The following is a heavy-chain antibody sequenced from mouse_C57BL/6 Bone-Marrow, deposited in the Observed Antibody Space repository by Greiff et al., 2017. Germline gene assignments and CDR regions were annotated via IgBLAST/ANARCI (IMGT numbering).Heavy chain of an antibody. CDR3: TTWDGYGYFDV. D-gene: IGHD2-3*01. V-gene: IGHV14-4*01. J-gene: IGHJ1*03. CDR1: GFNIKDDY. CDR2: IDPANGDT. Sequence: VQLQQSGAELVRPGASVKLSCTASGFNIKDDYMHWVKQRPEQGLEWIGWIDPANGDTEYASKFQGKATITADTSSNTAYLQLSSLTSEDTAVYYCTTWDGYGYFDVWGTGTTVTVSS.